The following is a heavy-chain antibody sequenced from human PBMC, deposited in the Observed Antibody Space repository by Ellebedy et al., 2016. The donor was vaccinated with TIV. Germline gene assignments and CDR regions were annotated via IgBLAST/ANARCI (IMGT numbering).Heavy chain of an antibody. CDR2: ISSSSSTI. CDR3: ARGADTIDFDY. Sequence: GESLKISXAASGFTFSSYSMNWVRQAPGKGLEWVSYISSSSSTIYYADSVKGRFTISRDNAKNSLYLQMDSLRAEDTAVYYCARGADTIDFDYWGQGTLVTVSS. V-gene: IGHV3-48*04. CDR1: GFTFSSYS. D-gene: IGHD3-3*01. J-gene: IGHJ4*02.